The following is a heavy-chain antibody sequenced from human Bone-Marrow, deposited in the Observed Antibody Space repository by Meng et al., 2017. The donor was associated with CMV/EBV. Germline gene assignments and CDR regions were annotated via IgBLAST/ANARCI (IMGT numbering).Heavy chain of an antibody. Sequence: SGFTFSSYAMSWVRQAPGKGLEWVSAISGSGGSTSYADSVKGRFTFSRDNSKNTLYLQMNSLRAEDTAVYYCAKDGLVGATRPEYFQHWGQGTLVTVSS. V-gene: IGHV3-23*01. CDR3: AKDGLVGATRPEYFQH. CDR1: GFTFSSYA. J-gene: IGHJ1*01. CDR2: ISGSGGST. D-gene: IGHD1-26*01.